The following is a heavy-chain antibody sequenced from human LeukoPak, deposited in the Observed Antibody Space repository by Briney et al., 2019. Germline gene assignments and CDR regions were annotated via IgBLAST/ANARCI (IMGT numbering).Heavy chain of an antibody. CDR1: RFTFSSYS. CDR3: ARDAYCSSTSCKEYFDL. Sequence: PGGSLRLSCAASRFTFSSYSMNWVRQAPGKGLEWVSATSSSDAGTYYADSVRGRFTISRDNSKNTLYLQMNSLRLEDAAVYYCARDAYCSSTSCKEYFDLWGRGTLVTVSS. J-gene: IGHJ2*01. CDR2: TSSSDAGT. D-gene: IGHD2-2*01. V-gene: IGHV3-23*01.